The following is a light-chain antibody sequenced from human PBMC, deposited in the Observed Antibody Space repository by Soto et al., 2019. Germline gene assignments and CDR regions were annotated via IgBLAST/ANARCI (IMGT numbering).Light chain of an antibody. Sequence: QSVLTQPRSVSGSPGQSVTISCTGTSSDVGGYDFVSWYQQHPAKAPKLIIFDVTKRPSGVPDRFSGSKSGNTASLTISGLQADDEADYYCCSFAGSYTLYVFGTGTKVPS. CDR3: CSFAGSYTLYV. CDR1: SSDVGGYDF. V-gene: IGLV2-11*01. CDR2: DVT. J-gene: IGLJ1*01.